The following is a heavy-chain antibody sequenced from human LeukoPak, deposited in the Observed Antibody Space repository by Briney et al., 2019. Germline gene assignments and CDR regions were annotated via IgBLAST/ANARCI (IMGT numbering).Heavy chain of an antibody. D-gene: IGHD1-26*01. Sequence: GGSLRLSCAASGFSFSDYYMSWIRQAPGEGLEWVSYISSSGSHTNYADSVTGRFTISRNNAKKSLHLQMNSLRAEDTAVYYCARHPDGSLSLDYWGQGTLVTVSS. CDR3: ARHPDGSLSLDY. V-gene: IGHV3-11*03. CDR2: ISSSGSHT. CDR1: GFSFSDYY. J-gene: IGHJ4*02.